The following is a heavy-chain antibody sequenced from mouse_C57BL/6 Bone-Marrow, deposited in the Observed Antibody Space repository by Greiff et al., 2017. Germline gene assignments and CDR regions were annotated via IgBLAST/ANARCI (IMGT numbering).Heavy chain of an antibody. Sequence: EVKLVESGGGLVQPGGSMKLSCVASGFTFSNYWMNWVRQSPEKGLEWVAQIRLKSDNYATHYAESVKGRFTISRDDSKSSVYLQMNNLRAEDTGIYYCTSIYYPSWWAYWGQGTLVTVSA. CDR2: IRLKSDNYAT. CDR1: GFTFSNYW. CDR3: TSIYYPSWWAY. J-gene: IGHJ3*01. V-gene: IGHV6-3*01. D-gene: IGHD1-1*01.